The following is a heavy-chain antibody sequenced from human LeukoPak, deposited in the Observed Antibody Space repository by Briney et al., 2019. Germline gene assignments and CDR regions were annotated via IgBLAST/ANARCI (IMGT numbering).Heavy chain of an antibody. CDR1: GASISSYY. Sequence: SETLSLTCTVSGASISSYYWSWIRQPPGKGPEWIGYIFYSGSTHSSPSLKSRVTISVDTSKNQVSLSLSSMTAADTAVYYCARATTYGGYTDWSQGTLVTVSS. D-gene: IGHD5-12*01. CDR2: IFYSGST. J-gene: IGHJ4*02. V-gene: IGHV4-59*01. CDR3: ARATTYGGYTD.